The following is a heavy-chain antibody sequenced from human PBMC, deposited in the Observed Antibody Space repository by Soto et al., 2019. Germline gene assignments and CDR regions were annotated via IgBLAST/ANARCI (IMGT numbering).Heavy chain of an antibody. V-gene: IGHV4-59*08. Sequence: QVQLQESGPGLVKPSETLSLTCTVSGGSISSYYWSWIRQPPGKGLEWIGYIYYSGSTNYNPSLTSRFTIAVDTSKNQFSLRLSSVTAADTAVYYCARRWVGSSGWYNCFDPWGQGTLVTVSS. D-gene: IGHD6-13*01. CDR2: IYYSGST. CDR3: ARRWVGSSGWYNCFDP. CDR1: GGSISSYY. J-gene: IGHJ5*02.